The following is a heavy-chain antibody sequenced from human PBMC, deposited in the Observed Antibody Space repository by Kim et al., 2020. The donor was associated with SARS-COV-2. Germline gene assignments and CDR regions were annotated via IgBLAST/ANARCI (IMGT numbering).Heavy chain of an antibody. CDR2: IYFSGTT. V-gene: IGHV4-39*01. CDR3: AKYDLSSSFDY. D-gene: IGHD2-8*01. CDR1: GGSISRSDYY. J-gene: IGHJ4*02. Sequence: SETLSLTCTVSGGSISRSDYYWGWIRQPPGKGLEWIGTIYFSGTTYYNPSLESRVTISVDTSNNQFSLKVSSVTAADTAVFYCAKYDLSSSFDYWGQGTL.